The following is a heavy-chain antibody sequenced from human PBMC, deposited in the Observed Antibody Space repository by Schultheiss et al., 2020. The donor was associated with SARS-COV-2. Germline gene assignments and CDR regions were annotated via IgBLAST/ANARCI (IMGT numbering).Heavy chain of an antibody. J-gene: IGHJ2*01. Sequence: SETLSLTCTVSGGSVTSRYWSWIRQSPGKGLEWIGHISNSGSTNYNPSLKSRVTISVDTSKNQFSLKLSSVTAADTAVYYCARVVVTYWYFDLWGRGTLVTVSS. CDR3: ARVVVTYWYFDL. CDR2: ISNSGST. V-gene: IGHV4-59*02. D-gene: IGHD3-22*01. CDR1: GGSVTSRY.